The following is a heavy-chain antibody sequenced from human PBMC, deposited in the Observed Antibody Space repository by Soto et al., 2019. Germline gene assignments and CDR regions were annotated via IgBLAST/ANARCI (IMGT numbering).Heavy chain of an antibody. CDR3: AKDYHITIFGVASDY. D-gene: IGHD3-3*01. CDR2: IDTSGTKI. V-gene: IGHV3-11*01. J-gene: IGHJ4*02. CDR1: GYTFSDYY. Sequence: GGSLRLSCAASGYTFSDYYMSWIRQAPGKGLEWISYIDTSGTKIYYADYVKSRFTITRDNAKNTLYLQMNSLRAEDTAVYYCAKDYHITIFGVASDYWGQGTLVTVSS.